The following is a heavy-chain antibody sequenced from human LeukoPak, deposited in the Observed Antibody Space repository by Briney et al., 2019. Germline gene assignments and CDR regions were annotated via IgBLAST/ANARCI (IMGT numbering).Heavy chain of an antibody. CDR1: GFTFSSHG. Sequence: GGTLRLSCAASGFTFSSHGMNWVRQAPGKGLEWVSGISTSGGITNYTDSVKGRCTISRDNAKNTLSLQMNSLRGDDTAVYYCAKDDAWGRYKDWGQGTLVTVSS. J-gene: IGHJ1*01. V-gene: IGHV3-23*01. CDR2: ISTSGGIT. CDR3: AKDDAWGRYKD. D-gene: IGHD3-16*01.